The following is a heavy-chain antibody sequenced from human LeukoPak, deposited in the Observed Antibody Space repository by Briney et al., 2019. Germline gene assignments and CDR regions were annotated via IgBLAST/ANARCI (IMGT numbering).Heavy chain of an antibody. V-gene: IGHV3-30-3*01. CDR2: ISYDGSKK. Sequence: GGSLRLSCTASGFTFSSYAMHWVRQAPGKGLEWVALISYDGSKKYYADSVKGQFTISRDNSKNTLYLQMNSLRSEDTASYYCARDMYYYGSGRHFQYWGQGTLVTVSS. J-gene: IGHJ1*01. CDR1: GFTFSSYA. CDR3: ARDMYYYGSGRHFQY. D-gene: IGHD3-10*01.